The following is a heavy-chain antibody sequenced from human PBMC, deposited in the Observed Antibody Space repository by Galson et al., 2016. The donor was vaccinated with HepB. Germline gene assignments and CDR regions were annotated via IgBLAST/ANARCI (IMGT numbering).Heavy chain of an antibody. V-gene: IGHV3-53*01. Sequence: GGSTYYAYADSVKGRFTISRDNSKNTLYLQMNTERTENTAVYYCARVPGYYDGMDVWGQGTTVTVSS. J-gene: IGHJ6*02. CDR2: GGST. CDR3: ARVPGYYDGMDV.